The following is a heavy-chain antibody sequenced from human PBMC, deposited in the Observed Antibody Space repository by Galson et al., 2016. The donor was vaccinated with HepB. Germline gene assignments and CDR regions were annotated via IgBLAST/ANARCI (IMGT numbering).Heavy chain of an antibody. J-gene: IGHJ4*02. D-gene: IGHD6-19*01. Sequence: VKVSCKASGGMFSSYAISWVRQAPGQGLEWMGGIIPMFGTANYAQKFQGRVTITADESTSTAYMELSSLRSEDTAVYYCARDRFVSGGSAVAWGQGTLVTVSS. CDR2: IIPMFGTA. V-gene: IGHV1-69*13. CDR3: ARDRFVSGGSAVA. CDR1: GGMFSSYA.